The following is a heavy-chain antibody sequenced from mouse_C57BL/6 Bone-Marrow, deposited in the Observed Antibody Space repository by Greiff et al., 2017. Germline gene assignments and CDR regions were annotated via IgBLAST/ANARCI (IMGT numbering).Heavy chain of an antibody. V-gene: IGHV5-17*01. CDR1: GFTFSDYG. J-gene: IGHJ4*01. CDR2: ISSGSSTI. D-gene: IGHD4-1*01. Sequence: EVMLVESGGGLVKPGGSLKLSCAASGFTFSDYGMHWVRQAPEKGLEWVAYISSGSSTIYYADTVKGRFTISRDNAKNTLFLQMTSLRSEDTAMYYCASRNWDYAMDYWGQGTSVTVSS. CDR3: ASRNWDYAMDY.